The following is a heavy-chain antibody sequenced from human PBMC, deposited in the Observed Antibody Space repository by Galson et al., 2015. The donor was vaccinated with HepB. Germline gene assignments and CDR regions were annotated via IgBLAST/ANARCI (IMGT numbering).Heavy chain of an antibody. Sequence: SLRLSCAASGSGFTFSNYAMSWVRQAPGKGLEWVSGISGSGGGTYYADSLKGRFTISRDNSKNTLYLQMSSLRAEDTAVYYCVNLAAAGPYWGQGTLVTVSS. CDR3: VNLAAAGPY. V-gene: IGHV3-23*01. CDR1: GSGFTFSNYA. CDR2: ISGSGGGT. J-gene: IGHJ4*02. D-gene: IGHD6-13*01.